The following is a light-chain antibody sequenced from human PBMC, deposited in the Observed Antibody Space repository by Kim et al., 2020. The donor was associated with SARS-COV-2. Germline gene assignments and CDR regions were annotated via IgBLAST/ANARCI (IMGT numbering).Light chain of an antibody. J-gene: IGLJ2*01. Sequence: NFMLTQSHSVSESPGKTITITCTRSSGRIDSNYVQWFQQHPGSFPTTVIFEDHDRPSGVSDRFFGSIDSSSNSASLTISGLRTEDEADYYCQTYDDNNWVFGGGTRLTVL. CDR2: EDH. CDR3: QTYDDNNWV. V-gene: IGLV6-57*01. CDR1: SGRIDSNY.